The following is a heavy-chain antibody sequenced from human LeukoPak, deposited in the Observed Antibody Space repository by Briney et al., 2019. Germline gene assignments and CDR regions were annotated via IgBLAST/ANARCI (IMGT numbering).Heavy chain of an antibody. Sequence: GSLRLSCAASGFTFSSYGMHWVRQAPGKWVEGVAFIRYDGSNKYYADSVKGRFTISRDNSKYTMYLQMNSLRAEDTAVYYCAKDSIAARPYYFDYWGQGTLVTVSS. V-gene: IGHV3-30*02. CDR1: GFTFSSYG. CDR3: AKDSIAARPYYFDY. CDR2: IRYDGSNK. J-gene: IGHJ4*02. D-gene: IGHD6-6*01.